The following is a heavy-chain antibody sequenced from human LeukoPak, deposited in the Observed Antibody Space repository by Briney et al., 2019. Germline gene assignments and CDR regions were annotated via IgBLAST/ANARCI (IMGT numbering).Heavy chain of an antibody. CDR1: GGSVSDYY. CDR3: ARGGWGSFDY. V-gene: IGHV4-59*02. Sequence: SETLSLTCTISGGSVSDYYWSWIRQSPGKGLEWIGTIYYSGSSYYNPSLKSRVTISLDTSKNQFSLKLISVTAADTAVYYCARGGWGSFDYWGQGTLVTVSS. D-gene: IGHD1-26*01. CDR2: IYYSGSS. J-gene: IGHJ4*02.